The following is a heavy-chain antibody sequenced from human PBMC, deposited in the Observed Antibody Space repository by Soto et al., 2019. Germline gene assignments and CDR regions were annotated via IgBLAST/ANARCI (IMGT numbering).Heavy chain of an antibody. CDR3: ARAVAVPADFDY. V-gene: IGHV1-3*05. D-gene: IGHD6-19*01. CDR2: INAGNGNT. CDR1: GYTFTGYA. Sequence: QVQLVQSGAEEKKPGASVKVSCKASGYTFTGYAMHWVRQAPGQRLEWMGWINAGNGNTKYSQKFQGRVTITRDTSASTAYMELSSLRSEDTAVYYCARAVAVPADFDYWCQGTLGTVSS. J-gene: IGHJ4*02.